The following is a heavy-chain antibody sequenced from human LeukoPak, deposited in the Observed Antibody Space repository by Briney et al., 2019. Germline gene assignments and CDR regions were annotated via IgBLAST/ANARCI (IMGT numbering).Heavy chain of an antibody. Sequence: PGRSLRLSCAASGFTFSSYAMHWVCQAPGKGLEWVAVISYDGSNKYYADSVKGRFTISRDNSKNTLYLQMNSLRAEDTAVYYCARDYFPHYDILTGLDYWGQGTLVTVSS. V-gene: IGHV3-30-3*01. CDR2: ISYDGSNK. J-gene: IGHJ4*02. CDR3: ARDYFPHYDILTGLDY. CDR1: GFTFSSYA. D-gene: IGHD3-9*01.